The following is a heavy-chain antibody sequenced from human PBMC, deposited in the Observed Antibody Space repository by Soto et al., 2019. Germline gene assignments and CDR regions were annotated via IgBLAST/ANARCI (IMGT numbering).Heavy chain of an antibody. CDR2: IIPKYGTT. Sequence: QVQLMQSGAELTKPGSSVKVSCKASGGPFNTFGISWVRQAPGQGLELMGGIIPKYGTTNYARRFQGRVTMTADESTTTAYLELSSLRHDDTAIYYCARTRQRRPVFYVDYWGQGTPISVTS. D-gene: IGHD2-2*01. V-gene: IGHV1-69*01. J-gene: IGHJ4*02. CDR3: ARTRQRRPVFYVDY. CDR1: GGPFNTFG.